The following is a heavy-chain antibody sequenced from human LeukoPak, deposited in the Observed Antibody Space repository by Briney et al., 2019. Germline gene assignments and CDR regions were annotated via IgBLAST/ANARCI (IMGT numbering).Heavy chain of an antibody. CDR3: ARDRYYSGD. D-gene: IGHD6-19*01. J-gene: IGHJ4*02. CDR1: GLAFSSYW. CDR2: MNSDGGSI. V-gene: IGHV3-74*01. Sequence: GGSLRLSCVAFGLAFSSYWMHWVRQAPGKGLVWVSRMNSDGGSITYADSVKGRFTIPRDNPKNTLSLQMTSLRAEYKAFYYCARDRYYSGDWGQGTLVTVSS.